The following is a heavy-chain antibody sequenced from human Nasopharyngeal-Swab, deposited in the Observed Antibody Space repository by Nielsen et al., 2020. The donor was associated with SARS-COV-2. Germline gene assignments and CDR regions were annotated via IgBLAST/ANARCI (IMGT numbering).Heavy chain of an antibody. CDR2: ISAYNGNT. J-gene: IGHJ5*02. Sequence: ASVKVSCKASGYTFTSYGISWVRQAPGQGLEWMGWISAYNGNTNYAQKLQGSTTMTTDTSTSTAYMELRSLRSDDTAVYYCARDRDDSSGYYQTRRGWFDPWGQGTLVTVSS. CDR3: ARDRDDSSGYYQTRRGWFDP. D-gene: IGHD3-22*01. CDR1: GYTFTSYG. V-gene: IGHV1-18*01.